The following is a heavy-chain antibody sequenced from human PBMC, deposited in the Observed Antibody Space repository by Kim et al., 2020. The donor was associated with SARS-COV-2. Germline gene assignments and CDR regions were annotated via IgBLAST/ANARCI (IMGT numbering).Heavy chain of an antibody. V-gene: IGHV4-39*01. Sequence: SETLSLTCTVSGGSISSSSYYWGWIRQPPGKGLEWIGSIYYSGSTYYNPSLKSRVTISVDTSKNQFSLKLSSVTAADTAVYYCASQSDYVGGYWGQGTLVTVSS. D-gene: IGHD4-17*01. CDR3: ASQSDYVGGY. CDR2: IYYSGST. CDR1: GGSISSSSYY. J-gene: IGHJ4*02.